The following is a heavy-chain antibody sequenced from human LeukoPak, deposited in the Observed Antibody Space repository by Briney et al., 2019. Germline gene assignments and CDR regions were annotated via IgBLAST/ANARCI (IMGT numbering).Heavy chain of an antibody. CDR1: GFTVSSNS. Sequence: GGSLRLSCTVSGFTVSSNSMSWVRQAPGKGLEWVSFIYSDNTHYADSVKGRFTISRDNSKNTLYLQMNSLRAEDTAVYYCAKDARYSSSGWVNEFDYWGQGTLVTVSS. J-gene: IGHJ4*02. CDR2: IYSDNT. D-gene: IGHD6-13*01. CDR3: AKDARYSSSGWVNEFDY. V-gene: IGHV3-66*03.